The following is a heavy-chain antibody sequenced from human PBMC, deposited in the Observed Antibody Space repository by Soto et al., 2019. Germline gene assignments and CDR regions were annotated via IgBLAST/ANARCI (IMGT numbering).Heavy chain of an antibody. CDR1: GFTFRSYA. CDR3: ARDYETSSAGYYYYGMDV. D-gene: IGHD3-9*01. V-gene: IGHV3-30*09. Sequence: QVQLVESGGGVVQPGRSLRLSCGASGFTFRSYAMHWVRQAPGKGLEWVATISHDGNIKYYADSVKGRFAISRDNSMNAMFLQMDSLRPEDTARYYCARDYETSSAGYYYYGMDVWRHGTTVTVSS. J-gene: IGHJ6*02. CDR2: ISHDGNIK.